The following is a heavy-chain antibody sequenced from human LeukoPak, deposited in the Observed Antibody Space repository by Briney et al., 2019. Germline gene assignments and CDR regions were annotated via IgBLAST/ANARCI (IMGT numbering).Heavy chain of an antibody. D-gene: IGHD3-22*01. CDR3: ARDAVIVVVRYYFDY. CDR2: ISSSSSYI. V-gene: IGHV3-21*01. Sequence: GGSLRLSCAASGFTFSSYSMNWVRQAPGKGLEWVSSISSSSSYIYYADSVKGRFTISRDNAKNSLYLQMNSLRAEDTAVYYCARDAVIVVVRYYFDYWGQGTLVTVSS. CDR1: GFTFSSYS. J-gene: IGHJ4*02.